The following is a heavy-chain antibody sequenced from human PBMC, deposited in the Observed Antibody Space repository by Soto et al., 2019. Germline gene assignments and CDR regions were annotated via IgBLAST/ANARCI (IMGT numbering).Heavy chain of an antibody. Sequence: GGSLRLSCAASGFTFNDYVLHWVRQAPGKGLEWMAVIAYDGINKYYADSVRGRFTISRDNSKNTLYLQMNSLRAEDTAVYYCARDQRDSWSGHYYYYGMDVWGQGTTVTVSS. CDR3: ARDQRDSWSGHYYYYGMDV. CDR2: IAYDGINK. V-gene: IGHV3-30-3*01. CDR1: GFTFNDYV. J-gene: IGHJ6*02. D-gene: IGHD3-3*01.